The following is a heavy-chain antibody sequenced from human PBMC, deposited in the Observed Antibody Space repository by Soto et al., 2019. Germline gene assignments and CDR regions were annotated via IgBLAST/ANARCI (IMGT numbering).Heavy chain of an antibody. J-gene: IGHJ4*02. CDR2: IYYSGST. D-gene: IGHD6-19*01. CDR3: ARSNCWHFGC. CDR1: GGSISSYY. V-gene: IGHV4-59*01. Sequence: QVQLQESGPGLVKPSETLSLTCTVSGGSISSYYWSWIRQPPGKGLEWIGSIYYSGSTNYNPSLKSRVTISVDTSKNQFSLRLSSVTAADTAVYYWARSNCWHFGCGGQGNLVTFAS.